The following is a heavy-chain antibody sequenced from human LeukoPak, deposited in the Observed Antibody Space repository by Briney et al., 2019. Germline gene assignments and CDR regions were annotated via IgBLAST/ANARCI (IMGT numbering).Heavy chain of an antibody. V-gene: IGHV4-39*01. CDR1: GXSIISVSDY. J-gene: IGHJ4*02. CDR2: MYYSDSGNI. CDR3: ARHYYDTSVYFPYYFAS. Sequence: SETLSLTWTVSGXSIISVSDYWGSIRQPPGKGLEWIGSMYYSDSGNIYYNPSLKNRVTISVDTSKNQFSLKLSSVTSADTAVYYCARHYYDTSVYFPYYFASWGQGTLVTVSS. D-gene: IGHD3-22*01.